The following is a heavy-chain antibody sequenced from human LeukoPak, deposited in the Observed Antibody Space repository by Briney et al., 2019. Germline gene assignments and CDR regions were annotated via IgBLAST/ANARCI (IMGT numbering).Heavy chain of an antibody. V-gene: IGHV3-21*01. CDR1: GFAFSTYS. Sequence: PGGSLRLSCAASGFAFSTYSMNWVRQPPGQGLKWVASISLNSAAIYYADSVRGRLTISRDNAKNSLHLQMDSLRAEDTAIYYCTKHITTDATTPFNYGMDVWGQGTTVTVSS. CDR3: TKHITTDATTPFNYGMDV. D-gene: IGHD3-22*01. CDR2: ISLNSAAI. J-gene: IGHJ6*02.